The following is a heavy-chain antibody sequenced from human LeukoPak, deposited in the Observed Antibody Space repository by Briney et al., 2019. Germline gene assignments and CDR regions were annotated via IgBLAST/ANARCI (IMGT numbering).Heavy chain of an antibody. CDR3: ARVSVLWFGSYDY. Sequence: GGSLRLSCAASGFTFRSYGMHWVRQAPGKGLEWVAYIQNDGSNEQYADSVKGRFTISRDNSKNTLYLQMNSLRAEDTAVYYCARVSVLWFGSYDYWGQGTLVTVSS. V-gene: IGHV3-30*02. J-gene: IGHJ4*02. CDR1: GFTFRSYG. D-gene: IGHD3-10*01. CDR2: IQNDGSNE.